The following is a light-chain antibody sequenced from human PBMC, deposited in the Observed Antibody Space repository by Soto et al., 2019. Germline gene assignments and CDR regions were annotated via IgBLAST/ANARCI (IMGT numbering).Light chain of an antibody. V-gene: IGKV1-5*01. Sequence: DIQMTQSNSTLSVSVGDRFTITCRASQSISNLLAWYHQKPGTAPKVLIYHASNLQSGVPSRFSGSGSGTEFTLTISSLQPDDFATYYCQQYNSYSFGQGTKVDNK. CDR3: QQYNSYS. CDR1: QSISNL. J-gene: IGKJ1*01. CDR2: HAS.